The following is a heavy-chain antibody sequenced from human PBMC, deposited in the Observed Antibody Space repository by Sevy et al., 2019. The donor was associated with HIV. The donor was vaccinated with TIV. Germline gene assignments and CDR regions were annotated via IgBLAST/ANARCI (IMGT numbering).Heavy chain of an antibody. CDR1: SGSISRYY. V-gene: IGHV4-59*01. Sequence: SETLSLTCTVSSGSISRYYWTWIRQPPGKGLEWIGYIHDSGNTNYNPSLKSRVTISLDPSKNHFSLNLNFVTAADTAVYNCARDSPDYGGFIDHWGQGTLVTVSS. D-gene: IGHD4-17*01. CDR2: IHDSGNT. J-gene: IGHJ4*02. CDR3: ARDSPDYGGFIDH.